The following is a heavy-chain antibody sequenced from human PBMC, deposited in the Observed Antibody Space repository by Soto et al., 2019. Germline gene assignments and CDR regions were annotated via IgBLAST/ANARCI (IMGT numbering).Heavy chain of an antibody. CDR1: GGTFSSYA. J-gene: IGHJ5*02. V-gene: IGHV1-69*13. D-gene: IGHD3-3*01. CDR3: ASVEKYDFWSGYYRYNWFDP. Sequence: SVKVSCKASGGTFSSYAISWVRQAPGQGLEWMGGIIPIFGTANYAQKFQGRVTITADESTSTAYMELSSLRSEDTAVYYCASVEKYDFWSGYYRYNWFDPWGQGTLVTVSS. CDR2: IIPIFGTA.